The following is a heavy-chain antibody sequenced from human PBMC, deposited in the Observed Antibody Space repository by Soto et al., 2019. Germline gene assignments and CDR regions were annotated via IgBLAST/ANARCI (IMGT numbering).Heavy chain of an antibody. CDR2: NNAGNGNT. D-gene: IGHD2-2*01. CDR1: GYTFTSYA. Sequence: QVQLVQSGAEVKKPGASVKVSCKASGYTFTSYAMHWVRQAPGQRLEWMGWNNAGNGNTKYSQKFQGRVTXTXDXXASTAYRELSSLRSEDTAVYYRARGPAGPAGPGASWGQGTLVTVSS. V-gene: IGHV1-3*01. CDR3: ARGPAGPAGPGAS. J-gene: IGHJ5*02.